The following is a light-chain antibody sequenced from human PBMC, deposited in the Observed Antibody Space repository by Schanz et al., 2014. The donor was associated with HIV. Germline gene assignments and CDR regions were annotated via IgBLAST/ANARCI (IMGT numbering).Light chain of an antibody. J-gene: IGKJ1*01. Sequence: DIVMTQSPSSLSVSVGDRVTFTCRASQDISKYLNWYQQKPGKAPKLLIYAASSLESGVPSRFSGSGSGTDFTLTISSLQPEDFATYYCQQSYGTPPEWTFGQGTKVEIK. V-gene: IGKV1-39*01. CDR2: AAS. CDR1: QDISKY. CDR3: QQSYGTPPEWT.